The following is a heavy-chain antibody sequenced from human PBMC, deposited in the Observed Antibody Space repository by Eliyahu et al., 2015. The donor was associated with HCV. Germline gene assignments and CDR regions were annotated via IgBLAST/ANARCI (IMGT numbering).Heavy chain of an antibody. V-gene: IGHV1-69*01. Sequence: QVQLVQSGAEVKKPGSSVKVSCKASGGTFXSYGISWXRQAPGQGPEWMGGIIPLFGTANYAQKFQGRVTITADESTSTAYMELSSLRSEDTAVYYCARDLGSGSYYFFYWGQGTLVTVSS. J-gene: IGHJ4*02. D-gene: IGHD3-10*01. CDR1: GGTFXSYG. CDR3: ARDLGSGSYYFFY. CDR2: IIPLFGTA.